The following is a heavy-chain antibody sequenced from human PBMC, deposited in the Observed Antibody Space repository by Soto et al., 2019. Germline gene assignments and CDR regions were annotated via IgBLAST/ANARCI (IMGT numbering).Heavy chain of an antibody. CDR3: ATHYDKASMHDY. D-gene: IGHD3-22*01. CDR2: ISYDGSNK. Sequence: GGSLRLSCAASGFTFSSYGMHWVRQAPGKGLEWVAVISYDGSNKYYADSVKGRFTISRVNSKNTLYLQMNSLRAEDTAVYYCATHYDKASMHDYWGQGTLVTVSS. J-gene: IGHJ4*02. V-gene: IGHV3-30*03. CDR1: GFTFSSYG.